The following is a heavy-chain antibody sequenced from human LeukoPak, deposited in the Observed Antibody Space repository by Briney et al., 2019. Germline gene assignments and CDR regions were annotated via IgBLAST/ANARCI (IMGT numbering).Heavy chain of an antibody. J-gene: IGHJ4*02. V-gene: IGHV3-23*01. CDR3: AKQLGYCSDGSCYFPY. Sequence: GGSLRLSCAASGFTFSSSAMSWVRQAPGKGLEWVSAISNNGGYTYYADSVQGRFTISRDNSRSTLCLQMNSLRAEDTAVYYCAKQLGYCSDGSCYFPYWGQGTLVTVSS. CDR1: GFTFSSSA. D-gene: IGHD2-15*01. CDR2: ISNNGGYT.